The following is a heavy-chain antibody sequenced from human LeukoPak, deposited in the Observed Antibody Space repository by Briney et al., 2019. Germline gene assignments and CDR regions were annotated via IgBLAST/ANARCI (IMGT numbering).Heavy chain of an antibody. CDR3: ARGLAEVDY. V-gene: IGHV3-33*08. J-gene: IGHJ4*02. Sequence: AGGSLRLSCAASGFTFSGYAMHWVRQAPGKGLEWVAVIWYDGSNKYYADSVKGRFTISRDNSKNTLYLQMNSLRAEDTAVYYCARGLAEVDYWGQGTLVTVSS. CDR2: IWYDGSNK. CDR1: GFTFSGYA. D-gene: IGHD3-3*02.